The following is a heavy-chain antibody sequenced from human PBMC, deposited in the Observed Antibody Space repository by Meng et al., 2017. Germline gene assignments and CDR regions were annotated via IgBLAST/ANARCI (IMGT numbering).Heavy chain of an antibody. CDR2: LNAGNGDT. CDR3: ARDSCTGGICYRGSFDY. J-gene: IGHJ4*02. Sequence: QVPVVESGAEVKEPGASVKVSCKASGYTFTSYAMHWVRQAPGQSLEWMGWLNAGNGDTKYSQKFQGRVTITRDSSASTAYMELSSLRSEDTAVYHCARDSCTGGICYRGSFDYWAQGTLVTVSS. CDR1: GYTFTSYA. D-gene: IGHD2-15*01. V-gene: IGHV1-3*01.